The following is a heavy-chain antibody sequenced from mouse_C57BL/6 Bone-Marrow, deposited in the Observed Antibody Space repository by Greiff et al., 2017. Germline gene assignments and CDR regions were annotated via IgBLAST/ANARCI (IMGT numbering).Heavy chain of an antibody. CDR2: IYPGDGDT. J-gene: IGHJ2*01. D-gene: IGHD1-1*01. V-gene: IGHV1-82*01. CDR1: GYAFSSSW. CDR3: ARWGITTVVFDY. Sequence: VHLVESGPELVKPGASVKISCKASGYAFSSSWMNWVKQRPGKGLEWIGRIYPGDGDTNYNGKFKGKATLTADKSSSTAYMQLSSLTSEDSAVYFCARWGITTVVFDYWGQGTTLTVSS.